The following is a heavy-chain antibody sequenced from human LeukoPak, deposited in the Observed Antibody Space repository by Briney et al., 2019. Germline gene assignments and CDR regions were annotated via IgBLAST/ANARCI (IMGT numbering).Heavy chain of an antibody. V-gene: IGHV4-34*01. CDR1: GGSFSAYY. CDR3: ARWGIPEYYYDSSGLRLGAFDI. J-gene: IGHJ3*02. Sequence: KPSETLSLTCAVYGGSFSAYYWNWIRQAPGQGLEWIGEINHSGTTNYNPSLKSRVTISVDTSKNQFSLKLSSVTAADTAVYYCARWGIPEYYYDSSGLRLGAFDIWGQGTMVTVSS. D-gene: IGHD3-22*01. CDR2: INHSGTT.